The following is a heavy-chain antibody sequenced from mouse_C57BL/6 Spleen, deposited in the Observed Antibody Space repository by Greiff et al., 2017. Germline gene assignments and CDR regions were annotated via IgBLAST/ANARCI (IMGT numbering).Heavy chain of an antibody. CDR2: ISSGGSYT. CDR3: ARSLLYYGSSLGYFDV. CDR1: GFTFSSYG. D-gene: IGHD1-1*01. V-gene: IGHV5-6*01. Sequence: EVKLMESGGDLVKPGGSLKLSCAASGFTFSSYGMSWVRQTPDKRLEWVATISSGGSYTYYPDSVKGRFTISRDNAKNTLYLQMSSLKSEDTAMYYCARSLLYYGSSLGYFDVWGTGTTVTVSS. J-gene: IGHJ1*03.